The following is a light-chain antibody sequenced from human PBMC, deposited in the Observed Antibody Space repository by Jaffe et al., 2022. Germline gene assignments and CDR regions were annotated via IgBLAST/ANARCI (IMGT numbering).Light chain of an antibody. CDR1: ESLLHRNGYNY. J-gene: IGKJ1*01. V-gene: IGKV2-28*01. CDR2: LGS. CDR3: MQPLQTPRT. Sequence: EIVMTQSPLSLPVNPGEPASISCRASESLLHRNGYNYLHWYLQKPGQSPQLLIYLGSNRASGVPDRFSGSGSGTDFTLKISRVEAEDVGVYYCMQPLQTPRTFGQGTKVEIK.